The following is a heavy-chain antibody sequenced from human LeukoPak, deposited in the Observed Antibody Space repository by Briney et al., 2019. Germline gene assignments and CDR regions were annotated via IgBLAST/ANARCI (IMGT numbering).Heavy chain of an antibody. D-gene: IGHD6-6*01. J-gene: IGHJ5*02. CDR3: AKGPMVAARPGDWFDP. CDR2: ISGSGGST. Sequence: HPGGSLRLSCAASGFTFSSYAMSWVRQAPGKGLEWASAISGSGGSTYYADSVKGRFTISRDNSKNTLYLQMNSLRAEDTAVYYCAKGPMVAARPGDWFDPWGQGTLVTVSS. CDR1: GFTFSSYA. V-gene: IGHV3-23*01.